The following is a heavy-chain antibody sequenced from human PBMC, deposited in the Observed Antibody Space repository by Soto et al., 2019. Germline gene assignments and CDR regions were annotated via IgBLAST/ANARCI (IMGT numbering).Heavy chain of an antibody. CDR2: INAGNGNT. CDR3: ARSIVVVTALDY. D-gene: IGHD2-21*02. Sequence: QVQLVQSGAEEKKPWSSVKVSCKASGYTFTSYAMHWVRQAPGKMLEWRGWINAGNGNTKDSQKFTGRVTITRETSSSTAYMELSSRISEDTAVYYCARSIVVVTALDYWGQGTLVTVSS. J-gene: IGHJ4*02. CDR1: GYTFTSYA. V-gene: IGHV1-3*05.